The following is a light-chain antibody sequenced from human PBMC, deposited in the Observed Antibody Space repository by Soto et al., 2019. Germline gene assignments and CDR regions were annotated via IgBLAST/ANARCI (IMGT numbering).Light chain of an antibody. Sequence: DIQMTQSPSTLSASVGDRVTITCRASQSISSWLAWDQQKPGKAPKLLIYKESSLESGVPSRFSGSGSGKEFTLTISSLQPDGFATYYCQQYNRYRRMFGQGTEVEVK. J-gene: IGKJ1*01. CDR1: QSISSW. CDR3: QQYNRYRRM. CDR2: KES. V-gene: IGKV1-5*03.